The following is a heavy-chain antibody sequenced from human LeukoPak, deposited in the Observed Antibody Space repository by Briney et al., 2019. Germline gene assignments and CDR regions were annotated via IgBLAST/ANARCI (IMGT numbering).Heavy chain of an antibody. CDR2: IIPIFGTA. CDR1: GGTFSSYA. Sequence: APVKVSCKASGGTFSSYAISWVRQAPGQGLEWMGRIIPIFGTANYAQKFQGRVTITADESTSTAYMELSSLRSEDTAVYYCARVPRPGELFSTYYYYGMDVWGQGTTVTVSS. CDR3: ARVPRPGELFSTYYYYGMDV. D-gene: IGHD3-10*01. V-gene: IGHV1-69*13. J-gene: IGHJ6*02.